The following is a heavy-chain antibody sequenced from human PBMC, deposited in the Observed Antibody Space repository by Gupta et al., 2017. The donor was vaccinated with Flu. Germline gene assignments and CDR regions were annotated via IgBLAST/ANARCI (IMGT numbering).Heavy chain of an antibody. Sequence: QVQLEQSGAEVKKPGSSVKVSCEASGYTFTGYHLHWVRQAPGQGLEWMGWISPDSGGTNYAQKFQGRVTMTRDTSSNTAYMELSTLRSDDTAVYYCARSVATYCGGDCYFSYYYYGMDVWGQGTTVTVSS. J-gene: IGHJ6*02. CDR1: GYTFTGYH. CDR2: ISPDSGGT. CDR3: ARSVATYCGGDCYFSYYYYGMDV. D-gene: IGHD2-21*02. V-gene: IGHV1-2*02.